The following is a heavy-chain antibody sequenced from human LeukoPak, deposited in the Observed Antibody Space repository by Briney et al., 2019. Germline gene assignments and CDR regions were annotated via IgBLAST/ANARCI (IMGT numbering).Heavy chain of an antibody. D-gene: IGHD5/OR15-5a*01. Sequence: GESLKISCKGSGYSFPIYWIAWVRQMPGKGLEWMGIIYPGDSDTRYSPSFEGQVTVSAAKSISTAYLQWSSLKTSDTAMYYCARRSSIGSPLFDYWGQGTLVTVSS. J-gene: IGHJ4*02. CDR2: IYPGDSDT. CDR1: GYSFPIYW. V-gene: IGHV5-51*01. CDR3: ARRSSIGSPLFDY.